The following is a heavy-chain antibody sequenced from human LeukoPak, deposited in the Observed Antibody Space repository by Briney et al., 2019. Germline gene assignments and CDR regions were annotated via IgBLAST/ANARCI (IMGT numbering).Heavy chain of an antibody. V-gene: IGHV4-34*01. CDR2: INHSGST. D-gene: IGHD1-7*01. CDR3: ARAPAATGTIDF. Sequence: PSETLSLTGGVYGGSFSGNYWTWIRQPPGKGLEWIGQINHSGSTNYNSSLKSRVTMSVDTSKKQLSLNLNSVTAADTAVYYCARAPAATGTIDFWGQGTLLTVSS. CDR1: GGSFSGNY. J-gene: IGHJ4*02.